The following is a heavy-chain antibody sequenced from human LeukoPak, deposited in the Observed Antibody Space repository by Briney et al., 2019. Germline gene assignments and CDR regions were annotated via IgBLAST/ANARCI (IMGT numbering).Heavy chain of an antibody. J-gene: IGHJ4*02. V-gene: IGHV3-23*01. CDR1: GFTFSSYA. CDR3: ARAPQYQLIDY. D-gene: IGHD1-1*01. Sequence: GGSLRLSCAASGFTFSSYAMSWVRQAPGKGLEWVSTISGSGDSTYYADSVKGRFTISRDNSKNTLYLQMNSLRAEDTAVYYCARAPQYQLIDYWGQGTLVTVSS. CDR2: ISGSGDST.